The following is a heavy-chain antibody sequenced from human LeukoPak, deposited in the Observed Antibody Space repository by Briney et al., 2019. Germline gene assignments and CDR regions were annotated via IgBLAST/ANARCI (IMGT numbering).Heavy chain of an antibody. CDR2: IKQEGSEK. Sequence: GGSLRLSCAASGFTFSSDWMSWVRQAPGKGLEWVANIKQEGSEKYYVDSVKGRFTISRDNAKNSLYLQMNSLRAEDTAVYYCARDSGQYYYDSSGYYDSGYWGQGTLVTVSS. CDR1: GFTFSSDW. CDR3: ARDSGQYYYDSSGYYDSGY. D-gene: IGHD3-22*01. J-gene: IGHJ4*02. V-gene: IGHV3-7*01.